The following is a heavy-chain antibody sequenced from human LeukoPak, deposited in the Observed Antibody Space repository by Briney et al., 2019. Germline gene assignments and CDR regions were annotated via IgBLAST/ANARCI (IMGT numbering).Heavy chain of an antibody. CDR3: ASRKKGMATAGFDY. V-gene: IGHV5-51*01. CDR1: GYSFASYW. Sequence: GESLKISCKGSGYSFASYWIGWVRQMPGKGLEWMGIIYPGDSDTRYNPSFQGQVTISAEKSISTAYLQWSSLKASDTALYYCASRKKGMATAGFDYWGQGTLVTVSS. CDR2: IYPGDSDT. J-gene: IGHJ4*02. D-gene: IGHD5-24*01.